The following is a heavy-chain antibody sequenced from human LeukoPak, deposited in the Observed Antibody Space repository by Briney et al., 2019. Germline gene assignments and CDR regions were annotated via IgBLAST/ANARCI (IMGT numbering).Heavy chain of an antibody. CDR2: INWNGGST. D-gene: IGHD6-13*01. CDR3: AKVRVYSSSWQIFDY. V-gene: IGHV3-20*04. J-gene: IGHJ4*02. CDR1: GFTFDDYG. Sequence: GGSVRLSCAASGFTFDDYGMSWVRQAPGKGLEWVSGINWNGGSTGYADSVKRRFTISRDNAKNSLYLQMNSLRAEDTAVYYCAKVRVYSSSWQIFDYWGQGTLVTVSS.